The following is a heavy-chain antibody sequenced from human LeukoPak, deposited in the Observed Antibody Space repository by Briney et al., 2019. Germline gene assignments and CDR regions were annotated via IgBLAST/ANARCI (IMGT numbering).Heavy chain of an antibody. CDR2: IYPGDSDT. CDR1: GYSFTSYW. D-gene: IGHD2-21*02. CDR3: ARHPYCGGDCYTWNDY. V-gene: IGHV5-51*01. Sequence: GESLKISCKGSGYSFTSYWIGWMRQMPGKGLEWMGIIYPGDSDTRYSPSFQGQVTISADKSISTAYLQWSSLKASDTAMYYCARHPYCGGDCYTWNDYRGQGTLVTVSS. J-gene: IGHJ4*02.